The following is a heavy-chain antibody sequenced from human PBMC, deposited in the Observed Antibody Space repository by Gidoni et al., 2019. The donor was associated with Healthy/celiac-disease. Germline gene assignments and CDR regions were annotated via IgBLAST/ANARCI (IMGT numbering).Heavy chain of an antibody. CDR2: IYYSGST. D-gene: IGHD2-15*01. J-gene: IGHJ4*02. Sequence: QLQLQESGPGLVKPSETLSLTCTFPGGSIRSSSYYWGWTRQPPGKGLEWIGRIYYSGSTYYNPSLKSRVTISVDTSKNQFSLKLSSVTAADTAVYYCARHPHCSGGSCYSDYWGQGTLVTVSS. V-gene: IGHV4-39*01. CDR3: ARHPHCSGGSCYSDY. CDR1: GGSIRSSSYY.